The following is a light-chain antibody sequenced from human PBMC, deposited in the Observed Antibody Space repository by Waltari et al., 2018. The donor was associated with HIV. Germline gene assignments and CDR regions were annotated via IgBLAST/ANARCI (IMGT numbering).Light chain of an antibody. CDR3: ASHAGSKDV. CDR1: SSEVGAYNY. Sequence: QSALTQPPSASGSPGQSVTIPCTGTSSEVGAYNYVSWFQQHPGKAPKLMIYDVTKRPSGVPDRFSGSKSGNTASLTVSGLQAEDEADYYCASHAGSKDVFGGGTRLTVL. J-gene: IGLJ2*01. CDR2: DVT. V-gene: IGLV2-8*01.